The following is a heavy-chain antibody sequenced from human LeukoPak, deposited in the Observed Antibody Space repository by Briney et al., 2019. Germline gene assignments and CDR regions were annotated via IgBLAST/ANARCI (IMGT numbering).Heavy chain of an antibody. Sequence: ASVRVSCKASGCTFTSYGINWVRQAPGQGLEWMGWISAYNGNTNYAHKLQGRVTMTTDPSTSTAYMELGTLRSDDTAVYFCARNGYSRSSDGFDIWGQGTMVTVSS. J-gene: IGHJ3*02. D-gene: IGHD6-6*01. V-gene: IGHV1-18*01. CDR1: GCTFTSYG. CDR2: ISAYNGNT. CDR3: ARNGYSRSSDGFDI.